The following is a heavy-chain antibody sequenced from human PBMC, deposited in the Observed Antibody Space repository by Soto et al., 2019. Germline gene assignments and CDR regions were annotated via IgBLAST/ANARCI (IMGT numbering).Heavy chain of an antibody. CDR2: LSWNSGSK. CDR1: GFTFDDYA. CDR3: VKDMKYEYGSGTLDY. V-gene: IGHV3-9*01. J-gene: IGHJ4*02. Sequence: EVQLVESGGGLVQPGRSLRLSCAASGFTFDDYAMDWVRQAPGTGLEGVSGLSWNSGSKGYADSGKGRFTISRDNAKNSLYLQMKSLRAEDTAWYYCVKDMKYEYGSGTLDYWGQGTLVTVSS. D-gene: IGHD3-10*01.